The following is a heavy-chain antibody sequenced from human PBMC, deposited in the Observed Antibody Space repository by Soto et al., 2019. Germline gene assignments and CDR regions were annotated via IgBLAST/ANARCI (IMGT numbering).Heavy chain of an antibody. Sequence: GGSLRLSCAASGFNVAAFAVNWVRQAPGKGLEWVSGISVSDASIYYVDSVRGRFSISRDASENILYLQMNSLRVDDTALYYCTRETVAGITVLDYWGPGTLVTVSS. V-gene: IGHV3-23*01. D-gene: IGHD1-20*01. J-gene: IGHJ4*02. CDR1: GFNVAAFA. CDR3: TRETVAGITVLDY. CDR2: ISVSDASI.